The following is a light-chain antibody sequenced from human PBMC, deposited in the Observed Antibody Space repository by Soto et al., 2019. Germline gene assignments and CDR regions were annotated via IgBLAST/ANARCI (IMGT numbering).Light chain of an antibody. Sequence: EIVLIQSPATLSVSPGERATLSCRASQNVTSKLAWYQQKPGQAPRLLIYGASTRATGIPARFSGSGSGTEFTLTISSLQSEDFAVYYCQQYNNWPLTFGGGAKVAIK. J-gene: IGKJ4*01. CDR1: QNVTSK. CDR3: QQYNNWPLT. V-gene: IGKV3-15*01. CDR2: GAS.